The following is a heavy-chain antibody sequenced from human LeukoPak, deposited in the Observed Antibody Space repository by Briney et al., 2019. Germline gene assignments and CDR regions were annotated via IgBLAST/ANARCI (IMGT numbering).Heavy chain of an antibody. Sequence: APVKVSCKASGYTFTTFGITWVRQAPGQGLEWMGWISAYTGNTNYAPKFQGRVTMTWNTSISTAYMELSSLRSEDTAVYYCARVPREIMSIWGQGTMVTVSS. CDR1: GYTFTTFG. V-gene: IGHV1-18*01. D-gene: IGHD1-26*01. J-gene: IGHJ3*02. CDR3: ARVPREIMSI. CDR2: ISAYTGNT.